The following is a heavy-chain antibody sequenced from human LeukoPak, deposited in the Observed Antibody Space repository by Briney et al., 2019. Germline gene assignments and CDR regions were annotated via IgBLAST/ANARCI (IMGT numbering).Heavy chain of an antibody. Sequence: GGSLRLSCAASGFTVSSNYMSWARQAPGKGLEWISYIRSRDGTVSYADSVKGRFTISTDTAKSSLFLQMNGLSADDTAVYYCVRDHAYAFDIWGQGTMVTVSS. CDR2: IRSRDGTV. CDR3: VRDHAYAFDI. J-gene: IGHJ3*02. CDR1: GFTVSSNY. V-gene: IGHV3-48*01.